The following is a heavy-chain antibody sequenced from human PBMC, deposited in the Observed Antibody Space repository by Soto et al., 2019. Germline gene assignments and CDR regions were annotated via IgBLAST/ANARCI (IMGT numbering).Heavy chain of an antibody. V-gene: IGHV3-23*01. J-gene: IGHJ5*02. Sequence: EVQLLESGGGLVQPGGSLRLSCAASGFTFSSYAMSWVRQAPGKGLEWVSAISGSGGSTYYADSVKGRFTISRDNSKNTLYLQMNSLRAEDTAVYYCAKDAEGVLWFGELLPQNPNWFDPWGQGTLVTVSS. CDR2: ISGSGGST. D-gene: IGHD3-10*01. CDR1: GFTFSSYA. CDR3: AKDAEGVLWFGELLPQNPNWFDP.